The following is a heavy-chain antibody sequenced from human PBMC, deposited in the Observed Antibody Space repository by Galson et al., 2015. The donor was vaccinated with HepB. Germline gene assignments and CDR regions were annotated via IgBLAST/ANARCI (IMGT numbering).Heavy chain of an antibody. V-gene: IGHV3-13*01. D-gene: IGHD5-12*01. CDR2: LGSTGDI. CDR1: GFTFSSYD. J-gene: IGHJ4*02. Sequence: LRLSCAPSGFTFSSYDIHWVRQVIGKGLEWVSGLGSTGDIFYSDYVKGRFTISRENAKNYFYLQMNSLRVGDSAVYYCARVRPQYSAYDYWGQGTLVTVSS. CDR3: ARVRPQYSAYDY.